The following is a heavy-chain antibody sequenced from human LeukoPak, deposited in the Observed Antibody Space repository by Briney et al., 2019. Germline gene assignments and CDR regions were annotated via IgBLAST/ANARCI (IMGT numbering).Heavy chain of an antibody. CDR2: ISYDGSSK. CDR1: GFTFSSYG. Sequence: GGSLRLSCAASGFTFSSYGMHWVRQAPGKGLEWVGAISYDGSSKSYADSVKGRFTISRDNSKSTLFLQMNTLRAEDTAVYYCARDGGIAARPIDYWGQGTLVTVSS. J-gene: IGHJ4*02. CDR3: ARDGGIAARPIDY. V-gene: IGHV3-30*03. D-gene: IGHD6-6*01.